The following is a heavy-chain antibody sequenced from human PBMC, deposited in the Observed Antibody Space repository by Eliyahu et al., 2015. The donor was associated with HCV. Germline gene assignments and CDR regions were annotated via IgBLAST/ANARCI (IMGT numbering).Heavy chain of an antibody. Sequence: EVQLLESGGGLVQPGGSLRLSCXVSGFAFSASDMTWVRQVPGKGLEWVSTITTGDGTSYYADSVKGRFTISRDNSINTLYLQMNSLRAEDTAIYYCALRSGWFFWDQGTLVTVSS. D-gene: IGHD6-19*01. V-gene: IGHV3-23*01. CDR1: GFAFSASD. CDR3: ALRSGWFF. J-gene: IGHJ4*02. CDR2: ITTGDGTS.